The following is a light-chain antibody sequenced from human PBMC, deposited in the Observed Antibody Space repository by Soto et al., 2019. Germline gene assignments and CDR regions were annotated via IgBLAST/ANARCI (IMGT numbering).Light chain of an antibody. CDR1: QSVLYSSNNKNY. CDR2: WAS. Sequence: DIVMTKSPDSLAVSLGERATINCKSSQSVLYSSNNKNYLAWYQQKPGQPPKLLIYWASTRESGVPDRFSGSGSGTDFTLTISSLQAEDVAVYYCQQYYSTPRTFGGGTKVEIK. V-gene: IGKV4-1*01. CDR3: QQYYSTPRT. J-gene: IGKJ4*01.